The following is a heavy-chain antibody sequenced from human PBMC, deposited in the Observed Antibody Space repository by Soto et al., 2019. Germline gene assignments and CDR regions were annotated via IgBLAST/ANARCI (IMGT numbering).Heavy chain of an antibody. J-gene: IGHJ5*02. CDR1: GYTFTSYG. D-gene: IGHD6-19*01. CDR2: ISAYNGNT. CDR3: ARDCGVAGTSFAGNWFDP. Sequence: ASVKVSCKASGYTFTSYGISWVRQAPGQGLEWMGWISAYNGNTNYAQKLQGRVTMTTDTSTSTAYMELRSLRSDDTAVYYCARDCGVAGTSFAGNWFDPWGKGTLVTVST. V-gene: IGHV1-18*01.